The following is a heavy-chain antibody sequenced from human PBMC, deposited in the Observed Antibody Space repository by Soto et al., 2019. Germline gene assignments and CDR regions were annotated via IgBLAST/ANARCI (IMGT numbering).Heavy chain of an antibody. CDR2: INSGSTYI. CDR1: GITFTDSY. J-gene: IGHJ4*02. V-gene: IGHV3-11*05. Sequence: PGGSLRLSCSASGITFTDSYMSWIRQSPGKGLEWISYINSGSTYIKYSDSVRGRFTISRDNAKKLLFLQMNDLRVEDTGIYFCATDSRRFDIWGQGTLVTVSS. CDR3: ATDSRRFDI.